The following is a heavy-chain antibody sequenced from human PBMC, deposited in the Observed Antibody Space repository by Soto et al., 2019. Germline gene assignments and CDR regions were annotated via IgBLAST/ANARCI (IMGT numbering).Heavy chain of an antibody. Sequence: PGESLKISCTGSGYTFNGFWIAWVRQMPGKGLEWMGIIYPDNSYTTYSPSFQGQVTISADKSISAAYLQWRSLKASDTAMYYCARHPAYGDYGDYYYYGMDVWGQGTTVTVSS. CDR3: ARHPAYGDYGDYYYYGMDV. J-gene: IGHJ6*02. V-gene: IGHV5-51*01. D-gene: IGHD4-17*01. CDR1: GYTFNGFW. CDR2: IYPDNSYT.